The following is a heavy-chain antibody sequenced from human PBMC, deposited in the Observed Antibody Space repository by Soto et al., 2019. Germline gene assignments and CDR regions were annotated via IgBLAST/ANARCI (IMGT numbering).Heavy chain of an antibody. CDR2: IYYSRRT. J-gene: IGHJ3*02. CDR1: GGSISSGDYY. V-gene: IGHV4-30-4*01. CDR3: ARTEDYYDSSGRYYAFDI. D-gene: IGHD3-22*01. Sequence: QVQLQESGPGLVKPSQTLSLTCTVSGGSISSGDYYWSWIRQPPGKGLEWIGYIYYSRRTYYNPPLKSRVTILIDTAKNQFSRKLSSVTAANTAVYYCARTEDYYDSSGRYYAFDIWGQGTMATVCS.